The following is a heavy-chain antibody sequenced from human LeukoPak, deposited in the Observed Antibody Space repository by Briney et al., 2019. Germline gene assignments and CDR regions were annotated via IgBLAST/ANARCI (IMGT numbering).Heavy chain of an antibody. Sequence: PGGSLRLSCAASGFTFRLYSMSWVRQAPGKGLEWVSVIYSGGSTYYADSVKGRFTISRDNSKNTLYLQMNSLRAEDTAVYYCARAPLYDSSGYYGIDYWGQGTLVTVSS. V-gene: IGHV3-53*01. CDR2: IYSGGST. CDR1: GFTFRLYS. D-gene: IGHD3-22*01. CDR3: ARAPLYDSSGYYGIDY. J-gene: IGHJ4*02.